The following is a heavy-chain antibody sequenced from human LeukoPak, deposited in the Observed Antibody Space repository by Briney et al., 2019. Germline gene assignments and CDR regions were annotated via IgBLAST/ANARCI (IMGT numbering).Heavy chain of an antibody. CDR2: INPNSGGT. D-gene: IGHD6-19*01. V-gene: IGHV1-2*02. CDR3: ARVGQWLVVGNWFDP. Sequence: ASVKVSCKASGYTFTGYYMHWVRQAPGQGLEWMGWINPNSGGTNYAQKFQGRVTMTRDTSISTAYMELSRLRSDDTAVYYCARVGQWLVVGNWFDPWGQGTLVTVSS. J-gene: IGHJ5*02. CDR1: GYTFTGYY.